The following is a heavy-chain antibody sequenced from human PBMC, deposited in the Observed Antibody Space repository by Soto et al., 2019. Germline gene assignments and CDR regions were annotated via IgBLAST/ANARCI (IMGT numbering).Heavy chain of an antibody. V-gene: IGHV3-64*01. D-gene: IGHD3-16*01. CDR2: ITYNGDVT. CDR1: RFTLSNYA. CDR3: VRDFWGYDY. J-gene: IGHJ4*02. Sequence: EVQLVESGGGLVQAGGSLRLSCAASRFTLSNYAMHWVRQAPGKGLEYVSAITYNGDVTHYANSVKGRFTISRDNSKNTLYLQMGSLRAEDMAVYYCVRDFWGYDYWGQGTLVTVSS.